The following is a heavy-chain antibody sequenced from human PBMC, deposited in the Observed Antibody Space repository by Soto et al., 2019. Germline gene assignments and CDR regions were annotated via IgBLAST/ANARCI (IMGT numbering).Heavy chain of an antibody. Sequence: SETLSLTCSVSGASISSGDHYWGLIRQPPGKALESIGFIYYSGSTYYNPSLKSRLTISVDTSKNQFSLRLSSVTAADTAVYYCVRDRTAVGGTYYFDSWGQGALVTVS. CDR1: GASISSGDHY. CDR3: VRDRTAVGGTYYFDS. V-gene: IGHV4-30-4*02. J-gene: IGHJ4*02. D-gene: IGHD6-19*01. CDR2: IYYSGST.